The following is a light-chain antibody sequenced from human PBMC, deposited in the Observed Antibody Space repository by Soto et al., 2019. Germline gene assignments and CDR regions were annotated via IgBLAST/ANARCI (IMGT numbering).Light chain of an antibody. J-gene: IGKJ1*01. CDR3: LQHNSYPRT. CDR1: QDIGND. CDR2: LTY. V-gene: IGKV1-17*01. Sequence: DIQMTQSPSSLSASVGDRVTITCRASQDIGNDLGWYQQKPGKAPKRLIYLTYSLQTGVPSRFSGSGSGTEFSLTISSLQPEDSATYFCLQHNSYPRTFGQGTKVEIK.